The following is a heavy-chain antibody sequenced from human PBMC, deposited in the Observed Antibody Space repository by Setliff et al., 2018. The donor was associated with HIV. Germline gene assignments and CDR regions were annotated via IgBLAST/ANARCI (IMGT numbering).Heavy chain of an antibody. J-gene: IGHJ3*02. CDR3: ARDTMPRSINCNVDAFDI. CDR1: GGSFSGYY. Sequence: LSLTCAVYGGSFSGYYIAWIRQAPGKGLEWVSHISGSGHSVYHAASVKGRFTISRDNTKNSLYLERKSLRADDTATYFCARDTMPRSINCNVDAFDIWGQGTMVTVSS. CDR2: ISGSGHSV. D-gene: IGHD1-1*01. V-gene: IGHV3-11*04.